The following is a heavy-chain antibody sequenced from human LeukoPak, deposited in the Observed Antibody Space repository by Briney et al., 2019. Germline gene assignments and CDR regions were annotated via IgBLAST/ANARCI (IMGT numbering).Heavy chain of an antibody. V-gene: IGHV4-31*03. Sequence: PSQTLSLTCTVSGGSISSGGYYWSWIRQHPGKGLEWIGYIYYSGSTYYNPSLKSRVTISVDTSKNQFSLKLSSVTAADTAVYYCARWSNPRFSGNWFDPVDAFDIWGQGTMVTVS. CDR2: IYYSGST. CDR1: GGSISSGGYY. CDR3: ARWSNPRFSGNWFDPVDAFDI. D-gene: IGHD5-12*01. J-gene: IGHJ3*02.